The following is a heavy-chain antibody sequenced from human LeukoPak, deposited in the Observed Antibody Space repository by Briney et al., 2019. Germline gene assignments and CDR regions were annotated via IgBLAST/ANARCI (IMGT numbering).Heavy chain of an antibody. CDR3: ARGLYRYSSGWHFDY. J-gene: IGHJ4*02. D-gene: IGHD6-19*01. CDR2: IISSSSYI. CDR1: GFTFSSYS. V-gene: IGHV3-21*01. Sequence: GGSLRLSCAASGFTFSSYSMNWVRQAPGKGLEWVSSIISSSSYIYYADSVKGRFTISRDNAKNSLYLQMNSLRAEDTAVYYCARGLYRYSSGWHFDYWGQGILVTVSS.